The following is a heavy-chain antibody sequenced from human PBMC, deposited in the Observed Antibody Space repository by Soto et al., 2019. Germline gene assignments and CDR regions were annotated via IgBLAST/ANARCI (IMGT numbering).Heavy chain of an antibody. CDR2: IYYSGST. CDR3: ARSRYDILTGPDAFDI. Sequence: PSETLSLTCTVSGGSISSYYWSWIRQPPGKGLEWIGYIYYSGSTNYNPSLKSRVTISVDTSKNQFSLKLSSVTAADTAVYYCARSRYDILTGPDAFDIWGQGTMVTVSS. J-gene: IGHJ3*02. CDR1: GGSISSYY. V-gene: IGHV4-59*01. D-gene: IGHD3-9*01.